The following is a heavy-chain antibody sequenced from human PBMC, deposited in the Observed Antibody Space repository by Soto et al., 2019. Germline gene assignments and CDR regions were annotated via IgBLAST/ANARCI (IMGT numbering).Heavy chain of an antibody. CDR3: ARVSLYQLLSGHYYYYYYMDV. CDR2: ISAYNGNT. V-gene: IGHV1-18*01. CDR1: GYTFTSYG. D-gene: IGHD2-2*01. Sequence: ASVKVSCKASGYTFTSYGISWVRQAPGQGLEWMGWISAYNGNTNYAQKLQGRVTMTTDTSTSTAYMELRSLRSDDTAVYYCARVSLYQLLSGHYYYYYYMDVWGKGTTVTVSS. J-gene: IGHJ6*03.